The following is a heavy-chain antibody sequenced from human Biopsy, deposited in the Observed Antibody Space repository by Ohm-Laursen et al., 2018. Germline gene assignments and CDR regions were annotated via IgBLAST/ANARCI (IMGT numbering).Heavy chain of an antibody. CDR1: GGTFSNYG. V-gene: IGHV1-69*06. CDR3: ATKLTGYFHH. J-gene: IGHJ1*01. Sequence: GASVKVSCKAPGGTFSNYGVNWMRQAPGQGLEWLGGNIPNLGKGNYAQKFQDRVTVAADTSTSTATMELRSLRSDDTAVYYCATKLTGYFHHWGQGTLVIVSS. CDR2: NIPNLGKG. D-gene: IGHD3-9*01.